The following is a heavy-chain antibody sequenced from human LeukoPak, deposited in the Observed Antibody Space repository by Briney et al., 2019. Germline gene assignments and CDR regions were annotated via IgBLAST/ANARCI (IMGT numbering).Heavy chain of an antibody. CDR3: ARDEAYCSGGRCYPFDY. J-gene: IGHJ4*02. D-gene: IGHD2-15*01. Sequence: PGGSLRLSCAASGFTFSSYAMSWVRQAPGKGLEWVSTITSSGDSTYYADSVKGRFTISRDNIKNTLYLQMNSLTAEDTAVYYCARDEAYCSGGRCYPFDYWGQGTLVTVSS. CDR1: GFTFSSYA. CDR2: ITSSGDST. V-gene: IGHV3-23*01.